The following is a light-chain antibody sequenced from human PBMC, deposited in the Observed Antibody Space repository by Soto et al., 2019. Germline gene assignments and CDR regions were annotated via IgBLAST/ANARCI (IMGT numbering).Light chain of an antibody. J-gene: IGKJ2*01. CDR2: DAS. Sequence: EIVLTQSPATLSLSPGERATLSCRARQSVSSYLAWYQQKPGQAPRLLIYDASNRATGIPARFSGSGSVTDFTLTISILEPEDFAVYYCQQRSSWPGTFGQGTKLEIK. CDR1: QSVSSY. V-gene: IGKV3-11*01. CDR3: QQRSSWPGT.